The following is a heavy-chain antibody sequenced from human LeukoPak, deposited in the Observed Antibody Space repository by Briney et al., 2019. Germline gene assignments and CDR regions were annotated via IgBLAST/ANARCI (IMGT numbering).Heavy chain of an antibody. J-gene: IGHJ3*02. CDR1: DDSFSSHY. Sequence: PSETLSLTCAVSDDSFSSHYWTWIRQPPGKGLEWIGYISYIGSTNYKPSLKSRVTISIDTSKDEFSLKLTSVTAADTAVYYCARDLVTVTKGFDIWGQGTMVTVSS. CDR3: ARDLVTVTKGFDI. V-gene: IGHV4-59*11. CDR2: ISYIGST. D-gene: IGHD4-17*01.